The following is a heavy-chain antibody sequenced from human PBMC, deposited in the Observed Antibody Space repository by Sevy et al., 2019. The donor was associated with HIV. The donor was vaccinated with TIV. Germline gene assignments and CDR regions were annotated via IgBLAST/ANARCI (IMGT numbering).Heavy chain of an antibody. CDR2: IIPIFGTA. Sequence: ASVKVSCKASGGTFSSYAISWVRQAHGQGLEWMGGIIPIFGTANYAQKFQGRVTITADESTSTAYMELSSLRSEDTAVYYWARGAADVELNWFDPWGQGTLVTVSS. J-gene: IGHJ5*02. CDR3: ARGAADVELNWFDP. V-gene: IGHV1-69*13. CDR1: GGTFSSYA. D-gene: IGHD1-26*01.